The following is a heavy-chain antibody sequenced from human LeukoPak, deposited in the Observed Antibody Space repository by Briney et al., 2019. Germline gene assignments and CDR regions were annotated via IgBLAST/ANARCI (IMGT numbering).Heavy chain of an antibody. CDR1: GYTFTGYY. J-gene: IGHJ5*02. Sequence: PAASVKVSCKASGYTFTGYYVHWVRQAPGQGLEWMGRINPNSGDTNYAQKFQGRVTMTRDTSISTAYMELSSLRSEDTAVYYCASRPWGGATRPNWFDPWGQGTLVTVSS. D-gene: IGHD1-26*01. V-gene: IGHV1-2*06. CDR3: ASRPWGGATRPNWFDP. CDR2: INPNSGDT.